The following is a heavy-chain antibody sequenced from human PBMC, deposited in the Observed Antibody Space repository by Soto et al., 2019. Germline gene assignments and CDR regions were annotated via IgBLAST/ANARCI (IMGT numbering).Heavy chain of an antibody. CDR3: ARSGGQWLVTYVDY. J-gene: IGHJ4*02. Sequence: GSLRLSCAASGFTFSSYAMHWVRQAPGKGLEWVAVISYDGSNKYYADSVKDRFTISRDNSKNTLYLQMNSLRAEDTAVYYCARSGGQWLVTYVDYWGQGTLVTVSS. CDR2: ISYDGSNK. CDR1: GFTFSSYA. D-gene: IGHD6-19*01. V-gene: IGHV3-30-3*01.